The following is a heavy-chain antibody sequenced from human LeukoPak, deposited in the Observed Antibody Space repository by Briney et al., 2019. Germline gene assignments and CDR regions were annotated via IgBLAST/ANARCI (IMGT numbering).Heavy chain of an antibody. CDR1: GYTFTSYG. J-gene: IGHJ4*02. CDR2: ISAYNGNT. V-gene: IGHV1-18*01. D-gene: IGHD3-10*01. Sequence: ASVKVSCKASGYTFTSYGISWVRQAPGQGLEWMGWISAYNGNTNYAQKLQGRVTMTTDTSTSTAYMELRSLRSDDTAVYYCARDHPPTTRLWFGELLSPPGDYWGQGTLVTVSS. CDR3: ARDHPPTTRLWFGELLSPPGDY.